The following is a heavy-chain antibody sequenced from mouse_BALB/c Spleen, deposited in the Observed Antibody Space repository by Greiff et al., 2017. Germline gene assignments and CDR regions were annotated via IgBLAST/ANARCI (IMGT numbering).Heavy chain of an antibody. CDR1: GFTFSSFG. V-gene: IGHV5-17*02. Sequence: EVKLVESGGGLVQPGGSRKLSCAASGFTFSSFGMHWVRQAPEKGLEWVAYISSGSSTIYYADTVKGRFTISRDNPKNTLFLQMTSLRSEDTAMYYCARLSLYYDYDGGGAMDYWGQGTSVTVSS. CDR2: ISSGSSTI. J-gene: IGHJ4*01. CDR3: ARLSLYYDYDGGGAMDY. D-gene: IGHD2-4*01.